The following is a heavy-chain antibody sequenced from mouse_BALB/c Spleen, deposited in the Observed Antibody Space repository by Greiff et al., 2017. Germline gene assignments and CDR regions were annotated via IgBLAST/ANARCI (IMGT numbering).Heavy chain of an antibody. CDR1: GYAFSSYW. Sequence: QVQLKESGAELVRPGSSVKISCKASGYAFSSYWMNWVKQRPGQGLEWIGQIYPGDGDTNYNGKFKGKATLTADKSSSTAYMQLSSLTSEDSAVYFCARLYGYDEGAMDYWGQGTSVTVSS. CDR3: ARLYGYDEGAMDY. D-gene: IGHD2-2*01. CDR2: IYPGDGDT. V-gene: IGHV1-80*01. J-gene: IGHJ4*01.